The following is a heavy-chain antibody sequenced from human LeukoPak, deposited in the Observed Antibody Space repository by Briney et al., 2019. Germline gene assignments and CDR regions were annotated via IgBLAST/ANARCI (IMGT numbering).Heavy chain of an antibody. V-gene: IGHV3-30*02. Sequence: GGSPRLSCAASGFTFSSYGMHWVRQAPDKGLEWVSFIRYDGNNKYYADSVKGRFTISRDNSKKTLSLQMNSLRAEDTAVYYCARERAVTTYYYFDYWGQGTLVTVSS. J-gene: IGHJ4*02. D-gene: IGHD4-17*01. CDR1: GFTFSSYG. CDR2: IRYDGNNK. CDR3: ARERAVTTYYYFDY.